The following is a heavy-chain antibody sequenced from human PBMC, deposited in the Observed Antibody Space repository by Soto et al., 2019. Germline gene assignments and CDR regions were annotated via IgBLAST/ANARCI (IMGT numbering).Heavy chain of an antibody. CDR3: ARDDIVVVTATAAYYYYGMDV. V-gene: IGHV1-69*06. J-gene: IGHJ6*02. CDR1: GGTFSSYA. D-gene: IGHD2-21*02. CDR2: IIPIFGTA. Sequence: SVKVSCKASGGTFSSYAISWVRQAPGQGLEWMGGIIPIFGTANYAQKFQGRVTITADKSTSTAYMELSSLRSEDTAVYYCARDDIVVVTATAAYYYYGMDVWGQGTTVTVSS.